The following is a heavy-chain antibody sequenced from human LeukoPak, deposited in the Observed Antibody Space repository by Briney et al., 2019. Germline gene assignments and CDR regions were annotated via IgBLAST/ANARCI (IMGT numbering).Heavy chain of an antibody. D-gene: IGHD2-2*02. CDR3: ARPYCSSTSCYIGY. CDR2: IYYSGST. J-gene: IGHJ4*02. CDR1: GGSISSSSYY. V-gene: IGHV4-39*01. Sequence: SETLSLTCTVSGGSISSSSYYWGWLRQPPGKGLEWIGSIYYSGSTYYNPSLKSRVTISADTSKNQFSLKLSSVTAADTAVYYCARPYCSSTSCYIGYWGQGTLVTVSS.